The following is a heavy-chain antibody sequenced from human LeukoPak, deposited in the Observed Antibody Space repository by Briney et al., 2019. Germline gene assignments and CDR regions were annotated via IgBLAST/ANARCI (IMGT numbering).Heavy chain of an antibody. D-gene: IGHD3-10*01. V-gene: IGHV3-9*01. Sequence: PGRSLRLSCAASGFTFDDYAMHWVRQAPGKGLEWVSGISWNSGSIGYADSVKGRFTISRDNAKNSLYLQMNSLRAEDTALYYCAKDSGSGSYFDYYYGMDVWGQGTTVTVSS. J-gene: IGHJ6*02. CDR3: AKDSGSGSYFDYYYGMDV. CDR2: ISWNSGSI. CDR1: GFTFDDYA.